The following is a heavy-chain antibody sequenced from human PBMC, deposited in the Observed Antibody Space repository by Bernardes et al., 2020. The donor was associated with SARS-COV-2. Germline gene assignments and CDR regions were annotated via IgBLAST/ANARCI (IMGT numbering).Heavy chain of an antibody. CDR1: GFTFSSYG. V-gene: IGHV3-33*01. CDR2: IWYDGSNK. CDR3: AAEVAVAGLDY. Sequence: GGSLRLSCAASGFTFSSYGMHWVRQAPGKGLEWVAVIWYDGSNKYYADSVKGRFTISRDNSKNTLYLQMNSLRAEDTAVYYCAAEVAVAGLDYWGQGTLVTVSS. J-gene: IGHJ4*02. D-gene: IGHD6-19*01.